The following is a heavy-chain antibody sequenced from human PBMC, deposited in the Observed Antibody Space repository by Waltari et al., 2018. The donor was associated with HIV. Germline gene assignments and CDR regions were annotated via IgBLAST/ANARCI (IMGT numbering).Heavy chain of an antibody. D-gene: IGHD6-19*01. V-gene: IGHV3-33*08. Sequence: VQTVESGGGLVKPGGSLRRYCAASGFAFSTDSMHWVRQASGKGLEWVAVIWSHGRNQYYADSVKGRFTISRDNSKNTLFLQMNSLRVGDTAVYYCARVSYSSGWFEDYWGQGTLVTVSS. CDR3: ARVSYSSGWFEDY. CDR2: IWSHGRNQ. J-gene: IGHJ4*02. CDR1: GFAFSTDS.